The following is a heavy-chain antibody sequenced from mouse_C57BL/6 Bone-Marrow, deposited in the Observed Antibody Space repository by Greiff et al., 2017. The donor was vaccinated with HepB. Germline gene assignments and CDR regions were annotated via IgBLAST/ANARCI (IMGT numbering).Heavy chain of an antibody. CDR3: TRDYYGSDAMDY. V-gene: IGHV14-4*01. D-gene: IGHD1-1*01. CDR2: IDPENGDT. Sequence: EVKLQESGAELVRPGASVKLSCTASGFNIKDDYMHWVKQRPEQGLEWIGWIDPENGDTEYASKFQGKATITADTSSNTAYLQLSSLTSEDTAVYYCTRDYYGSDAMDYWGQGTSVTVSS. J-gene: IGHJ4*01. CDR1: GFNIKDDY.